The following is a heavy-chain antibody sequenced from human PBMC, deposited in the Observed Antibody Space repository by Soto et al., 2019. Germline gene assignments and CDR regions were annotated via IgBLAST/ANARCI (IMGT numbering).Heavy chain of an antibody. Sequence: QVQLVESGGGVVQPGMSLSLSCAASGFTFSDYAMDWVRQAPGKGLEWVALTSHDERKISYADSVKGRFTISRGNSEKTLYLQMCRLSAEDTAVYYCASGRYSNGWYYYDYWGQGTLVTVSS. CDR1: GFTFSDYA. CDR3: ASGRYSNGWYYYDY. CDR2: TSHDERKI. D-gene: IGHD6-19*01. V-gene: IGHV3-33*01. J-gene: IGHJ4*02.